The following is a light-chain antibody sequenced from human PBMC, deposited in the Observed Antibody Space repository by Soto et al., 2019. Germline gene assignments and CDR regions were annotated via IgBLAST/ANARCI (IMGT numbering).Light chain of an antibody. J-gene: IGLJ1*01. CDR2: EVT. Sequence: QSVLTQPASVSGSPRQSITISCTGTTNDVGGYDYVSWYQHHPGKAPKLIIYEVTIRPSGVSARFSGSKSGNTSSLTISGLQSEDEVDYSCSSYTYSRQSVLGPGIKV. CDR1: TNDVGGYDY. V-gene: IGLV2-14*01. CDR3: SSYTYSRQSV.